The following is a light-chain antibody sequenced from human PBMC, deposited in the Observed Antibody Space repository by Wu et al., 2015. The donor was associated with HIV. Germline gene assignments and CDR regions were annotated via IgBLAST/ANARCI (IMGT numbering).Light chain of an antibody. CDR2: GSS. V-gene: IGKV3-11*01. J-gene: IGKJ1*01. Sequence: EIVLTQSPATLSLSPGERATLSCRASQSVSSHLAWYQQRPGQTPRLLIYGSSNRATGIPARFSGSGSGTDFSLTISSLEPEDFAIYYCQQRSNWPWTFGQGTKVEIK. CDR1: QSVSSH. CDR3: QQRSNWPWT.